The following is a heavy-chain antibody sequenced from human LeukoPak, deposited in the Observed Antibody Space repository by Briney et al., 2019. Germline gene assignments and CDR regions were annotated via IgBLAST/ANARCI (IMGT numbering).Heavy chain of an antibody. CDR1: GGSISSSSFF. J-gene: IGHJ4*02. CDR3: ARQYCTSGSCPDYFDY. V-gene: IGHV4-39*01. CDR2: IYYSGSS. D-gene: IGHD2-15*01. Sequence: SETLSLTCTVSGGSISSSSFFWAWIRQPPGKGLEWIGIIYYSGSSYYNPSLKSRVTISVDTSQNQFSLRLSSVTAADTAVYYCARQYCTSGSCPDYFDYWGQGTLVTVSS.